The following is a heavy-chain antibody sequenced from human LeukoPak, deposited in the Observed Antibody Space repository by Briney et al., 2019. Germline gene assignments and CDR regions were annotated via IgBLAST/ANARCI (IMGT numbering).Heavy chain of an antibody. CDR2: INEGGNVK. CDR1: EFTFNNYA. CDR3: ARVGKNGWDFDH. V-gene: IGHV3-7*01. Sequence: GESLRLSCAASEFTFNNYAMSWVRQAPGKGLEWVANINEGGNVKFYVDSVKGRFTISRDNTEISLHLQMYSLRAEDTAVYYCARVGKNGWDFDHWGQGTLVTVSS. D-gene: IGHD6-19*01. J-gene: IGHJ4*02.